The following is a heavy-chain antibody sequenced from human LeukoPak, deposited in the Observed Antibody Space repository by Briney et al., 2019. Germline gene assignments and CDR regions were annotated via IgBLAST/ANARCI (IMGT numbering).Heavy chain of an antibody. V-gene: IGHV1-2*02. J-gene: IGHJ4*02. CDR1: GYTFTGYY. D-gene: IGHD6-19*01. Sequence: ASVKVSCKASGYTFTGYYMHWVGQAPGQGLEGMGWINPNSGGTNYAQKFQGRVTMTRDTSISTAYMELSRLRSDDTAVYYCARVTVAGTVFDYWGQGTLVTVSS. CDR3: ARVTVAGTVFDY. CDR2: INPNSGGT.